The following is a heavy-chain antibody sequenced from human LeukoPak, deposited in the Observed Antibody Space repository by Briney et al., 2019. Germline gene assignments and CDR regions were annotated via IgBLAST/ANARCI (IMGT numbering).Heavy chain of an antibody. CDR3: AKGYYDILTGYRTSGSYYFDY. J-gene: IGHJ4*02. V-gene: IGHV3-23*01. CDR1: GFTFSSYS. D-gene: IGHD3-9*01. Sequence: GGSLRLSCAASGFTFSSYSMNWVRQAPGKGLEWVSAISGSGGSTYYADSVKGRFTISRDNSKNTLYLQMNSLRAEDTAVYYCAKGYYDILTGYRTSGSYYFDYWGQGTLVTVSS. CDR2: ISGSGGST.